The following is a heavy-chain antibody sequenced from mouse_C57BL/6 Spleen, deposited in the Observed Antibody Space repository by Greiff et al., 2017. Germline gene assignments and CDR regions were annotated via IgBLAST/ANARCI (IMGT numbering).Heavy chain of an antibody. CDR3: ARDPEGYAMDY. Sequence: EVKLVESEGGLVQPGSSMKLSCTASGFTFSDYYMAWVRQVPEKGLEWVANINYDGSSTYYLDSLKSRFIISRDNAKNLLYLQMSSLKSEDTATYYCARDPEGYAMDYWGQGTSVTVSS. CDR2: INYDGSST. CDR1: GFTFSDYY. V-gene: IGHV5-16*01. J-gene: IGHJ4*01.